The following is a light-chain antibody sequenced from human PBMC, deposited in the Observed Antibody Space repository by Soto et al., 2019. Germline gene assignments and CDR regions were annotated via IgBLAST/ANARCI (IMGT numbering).Light chain of an antibody. CDR2: EVS. J-gene: IGLJ2*01. CDR3: CSYGSSRAV. V-gene: IGLV2-23*02. CDR1: SSDVGSHNL. Sequence: QSALTQPASVSGSPGQSITISCTGTSSDVGSHNLVSWYQQHPGQAPKLMIYEVSKRPSGISARFSASKSGNTASLTISGLHAEEGADSCCCSYGSSRAVFGGGTQLTVL.